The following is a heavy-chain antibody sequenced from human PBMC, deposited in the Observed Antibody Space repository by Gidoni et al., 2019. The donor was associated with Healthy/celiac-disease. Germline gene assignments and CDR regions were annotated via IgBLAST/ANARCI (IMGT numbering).Heavy chain of an antibody. D-gene: IGHD2-2*01. J-gene: IGHJ5*02. CDR3: ASMIIDGEYQLLIGFDP. V-gene: IGHV4-61*01. CDR2: IYYSGST. Sequence: QVQLQESGPGLVKPSETLSLTCTAPGGPVSSGRYYWSWIRQPPGKGLEWIGYIYYSGSTNYNPSLKSRVTISVDTSKNQFSLKLSSVTAADTAVYYCASMIIDGEYQLLIGFDPWGQGTLVTVSS. CDR1: GGPVSSGRYY.